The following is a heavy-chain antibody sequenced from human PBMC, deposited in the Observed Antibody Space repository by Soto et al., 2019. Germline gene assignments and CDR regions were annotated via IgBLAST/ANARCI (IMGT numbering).Heavy chain of an antibody. J-gene: IGHJ4*02. CDR3: THRLVGSGQGY. V-gene: IGHV2-5*01. CDR2: IHWNDDN. Sequence: QITLEETGPPLVKPTQTLTLTCTFSGFSLTTGRVGVGWIRQPPGKALEWLAVIHWNDDNHYSPSLKSRLTITHATSKNQVVLTLTNMDPVDTATYYCTHRLVGSGQGYWGQGTLVTVSS. CDR1: GFSLTTGRVG. D-gene: IGHD2-15*01.